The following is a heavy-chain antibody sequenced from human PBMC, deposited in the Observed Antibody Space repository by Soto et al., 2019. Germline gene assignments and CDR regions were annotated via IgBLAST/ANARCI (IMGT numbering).Heavy chain of an antibody. Sequence: QVQLQESGPGLVKPSETLSLTCTVSGGSISSYYWSWIRQPPGQGLEWIGYIYYSGSTNYNPSLKSRVTISVDTSKNQFSLKLSSVTAADTAVYYCARGSRGGIVGATTTFDYWGQGTLVTVSS. CDR1: GGSISSYY. V-gene: IGHV4-59*01. CDR3: ARGSRGGIVGATTTFDY. CDR2: IYYSGST. D-gene: IGHD1-26*01. J-gene: IGHJ4*02.